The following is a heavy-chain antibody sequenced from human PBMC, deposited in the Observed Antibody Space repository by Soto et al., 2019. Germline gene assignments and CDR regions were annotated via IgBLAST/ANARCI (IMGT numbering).Heavy chain of an antibody. Sequence: PSETLSLTCAVYGGSFSGYYWSWIRQPPGKGLEWIGEINHSGSTNYNPSHKSRVTISVDTSKNQFSLKLSSVTAADTAVYYCARGSGEAIVATLRPWFDPWGQGTLVTVSS. CDR2: INHSGST. CDR1: GGSFSGYY. J-gene: IGHJ5*02. D-gene: IGHD5-12*01. V-gene: IGHV4-34*01. CDR3: ARGSGEAIVATLRPWFDP.